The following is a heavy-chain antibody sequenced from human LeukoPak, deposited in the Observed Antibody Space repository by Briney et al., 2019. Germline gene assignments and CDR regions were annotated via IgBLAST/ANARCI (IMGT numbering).Heavy chain of an antibody. CDR3: AKLGTKWIAVAGTSLFFDY. Sequence: PPGGSLRLSCAASGFTFSSYAMSWVRQAPGKGLEWVSAISGSGGSTYYADSVKGRFTISRDNSKNTLYLQMNSLRAEDTAVYYCAKLGTKWIAVAGTSLFFDYWGQGTLVTVSS. V-gene: IGHV3-23*01. D-gene: IGHD6-19*01. CDR1: GFTFSSYA. J-gene: IGHJ4*02. CDR2: ISGSGGST.